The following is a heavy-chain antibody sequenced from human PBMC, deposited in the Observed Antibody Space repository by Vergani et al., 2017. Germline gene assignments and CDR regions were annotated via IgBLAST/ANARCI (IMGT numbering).Heavy chain of an antibody. J-gene: IGHJ3*02. D-gene: IGHD6-13*01. CDR2: ISSSSSYI. Sequence: EVQLVESGGGLVKPGGSLRLSCAASGFTFSSYSMNWVRQAPGKGLELVSSISSSSSYIYYADSVKGRFTISRDNAKNSLYLQMNSLRAEDTAVYYCARDKQQLGDGAFDIWGQGTMVTVSS. V-gene: IGHV3-21*01. CDR3: ARDKQQLGDGAFDI. CDR1: GFTFSSYS.